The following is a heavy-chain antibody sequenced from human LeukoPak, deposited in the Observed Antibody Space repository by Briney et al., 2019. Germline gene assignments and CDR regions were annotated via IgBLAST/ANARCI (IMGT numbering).Heavy chain of an antibody. J-gene: IGHJ4*02. CDR3: ARGVTGTRPGAFDY. Sequence: PSETLSLTCTVSGGSISSYYWSWTRQPPGKGLEWIGYIYYSGSTNYNPSLKSRVTISVDTSKNQFSLKLSSVTAADTAVYYCARGVTGTRPGAFDYWGQGTLVTVSS. V-gene: IGHV4-59*01. D-gene: IGHD1-7*01. CDR1: GGSISSYY. CDR2: IYYSGST.